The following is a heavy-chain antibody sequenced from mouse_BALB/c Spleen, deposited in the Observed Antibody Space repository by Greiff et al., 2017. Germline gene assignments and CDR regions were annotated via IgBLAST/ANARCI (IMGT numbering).Heavy chain of an antibody. Sequence: EVQLQESGPSLVKPSQTLSLTCSVTGDSITSGYWNWIRKFPGNKLEYMGYISYSGSTYYNPSLKSQISITRDTSKNQYNLQLNCVTTEDTATYYCARYQRGGDAMDDWGQGTSVTVPP. CDR2: ISYSGST. CDR1: GDSITSGY. V-gene: IGHV3-8*02. J-gene: IGHJ4*01. CDR3: ARYQRGGDAMDD.